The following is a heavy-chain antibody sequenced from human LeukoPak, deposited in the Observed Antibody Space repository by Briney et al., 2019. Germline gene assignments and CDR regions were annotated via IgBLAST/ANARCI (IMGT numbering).Heavy chain of an antibody. CDR1: GGSFSGYY. Sequence: TSETLSLTCAVYGGSFSGYYWSWIRQPPGKGLEWIGEINHSGSTNYNPSLKSRVTRSVATSKNQFSLKLSSVTAADTAVYYCAREGITVTTNYYYSYMAVWGKGTTVTVSS. J-gene: IGHJ6*03. D-gene: IGHD4-17*01. CDR2: INHSGST. V-gene: IGHV4-34*01. CDR3: AREGITVTTNYYYSYMAV.